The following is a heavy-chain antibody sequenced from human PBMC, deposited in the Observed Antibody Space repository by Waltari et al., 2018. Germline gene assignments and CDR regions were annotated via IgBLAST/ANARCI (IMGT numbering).Heavy chain of an antibody. D-gene: IGHD6-13*01. CDR1: GFTFSSYA. J-gene: IGHJ4*02. CDR3: AKPYLSGSSSWYHY. Sequence: EVQLLESGGGLVQPGGSLRLSCAASGFTFSSYAMSWVRQAPGKGREVVSAISGSGGSTYYADSVKGRFTISRYNSKNTLYLQMNSLRAEDTAVYYCAKPYLSGSSSWYHYWGQGTLVTVSS. CDR2: ISGSGGST. V-gene: IGHV3-23*01.